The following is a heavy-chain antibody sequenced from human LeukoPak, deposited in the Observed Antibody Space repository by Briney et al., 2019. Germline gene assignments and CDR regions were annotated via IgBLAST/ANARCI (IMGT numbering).Heavy chain of an antibody. J-gene: IGHJ5*02. Sequence: PSETLSLTCTVSGRSISSSSYYWGWIRQPPAKGLEWIGSIYYSGSTYYNPSLKSRVTISVYTSKNQFSLKLSSVTAADTAVYYCARRRYCSSTSCLGWFDPWGQGTLVTVSS. D-gene: IGHD2-2*01. CDR2: IYYSGST. CDR1: GRSISSSSYY. V-gene: IGHV4-39*01. CDR3: ARRRYCSSTSCLGWFDP.